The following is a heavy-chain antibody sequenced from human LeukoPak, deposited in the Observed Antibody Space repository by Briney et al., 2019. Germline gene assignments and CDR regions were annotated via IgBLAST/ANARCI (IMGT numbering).Heavy chain of an antibody. V-gene: IGHV3-23*01. CDR1: RFTFSSYV. Sequence: GGSLRLSCAASRFTFSSYVMTWVRQAPGKGLEWVSGISGSGGSTYYADSVKGRFTISRDNSKNTLYLQMNSLRAEDTAVYYCAKDRSSSWYHPTDYWGQGTLVTVSS. CDR3: AKDRSSSWYHPTDY. CDR2: ISGSGGST. J-gene: IGHJ4*02. D-gene: IGHD6-19*01.